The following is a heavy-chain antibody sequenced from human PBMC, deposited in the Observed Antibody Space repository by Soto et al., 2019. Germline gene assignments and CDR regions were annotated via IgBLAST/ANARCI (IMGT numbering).Heavy chain of an antibody. D-gene: IGHD3-10*01. V-gene: IGHV3-66*01. CDR1: GITVSSNY. CDR3: ARDFYYYGSGTMGGYFDY. J-gene: IGHJ4*02. Sequence: EVQLVESGGGLVQPGGSLRLSCAASGITVSSNYMSWVRQAPGKGLEWVSVIYSGGSTYYAGSVKGRFTISRDNSKNTLYLQMNSLRVEDTAVYYCARDFYYYGSGTMGGYFDYWGQGTLVTVSS. CDR2: IYSGGST.